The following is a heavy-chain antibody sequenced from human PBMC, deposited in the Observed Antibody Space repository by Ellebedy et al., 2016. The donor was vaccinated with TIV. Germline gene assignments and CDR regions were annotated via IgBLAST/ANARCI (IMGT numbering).Heavy chain of an antibody. CDR3: ARDLRRGYDSSGYYDY. V-gene: IGHV4-39*07. CDR2: IYYSGST. J-gene: IGHJ4*02. Sequence: SETLSLXCTVSGGSISSSSYYWGWIRQPPGKGLEWIGSIYYSGSTYYNPSLKSRVTISVDTSKNQFSLKLSSVTAADTAVYYCARDLRRGYDSSGYYDYWGQGTLVTVSS. CDR1: GGSISSSSYY. D-gene: IGHD3-22*01.